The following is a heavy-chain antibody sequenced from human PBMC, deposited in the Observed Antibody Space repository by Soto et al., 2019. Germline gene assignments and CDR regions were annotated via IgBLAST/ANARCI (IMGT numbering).Heavy chain of an antibody. CDR1: KFTFSSYW. CDR3: ARDLDRSDYPGYFDY. D-gene: IGHD3-22*01. Sequence: PGGSLRLSCAASKFTFSSYWMSWVRQAPGRGLEWVANINRDGSEEYYVDSVTGRFTISRDNAKNSLYLQMNSLRAEDTALYYCARDLDRSDYPGYFDYWGQGTLVTVSS. V-gene: IGHV3-7*04. J-gene: IGHJ4*02. CDR2: INRDGSEE.